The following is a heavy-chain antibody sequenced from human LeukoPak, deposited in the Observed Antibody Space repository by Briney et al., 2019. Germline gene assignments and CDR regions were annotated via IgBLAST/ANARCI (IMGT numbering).Heavy chain of an antibody. V-gene: IGHV3-30*03. CDR2: APHDRSSP. CDR3: ARQSLGASGLDH. CDR1: GFRFNSHH. J-gene: IGHJ4*02. D-gene: IGHD1-26*01. Sequence: GGSLRLSCAVSGFRFNSHHMHWVRQAPNKGLEWVAVAPHDRSSPSHAASVNGRLTISRDNSKDTLFLHMDSLRVDDTAIYYRARQSLGASGLDHWGQGVLVTVSS.